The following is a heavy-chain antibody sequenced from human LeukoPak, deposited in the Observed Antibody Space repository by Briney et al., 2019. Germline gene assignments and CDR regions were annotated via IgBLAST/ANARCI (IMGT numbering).Heavy chain of an antibody. Sequence: RSLRLSCAASGLTFTSYGMHWVRQAPGKGLEWVAVIPPEGNKKNYASSVNGQFTISKDHSKNTLYLHMNSLRAEVTAVYYCAKDRGFPGFGDSYKFGYWGQGPLATVS. J-gene: IGHJ4*02. CDR1: GLTFTSYG. V-gene: IGHV3-30*18. CDR2: IPPEGNKK. D-gene: IGHD3-10*01. CDR3: AKDRGFPGFGDSYKFGY.